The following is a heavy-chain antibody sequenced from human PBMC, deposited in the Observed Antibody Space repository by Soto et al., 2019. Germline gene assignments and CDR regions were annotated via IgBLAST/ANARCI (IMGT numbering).Heavy chain of an antibody. CDR3: AKVLGGVRSVSES. CDR2: IFPSASDI. V-gene: IGHV5-51*01. D-gene: IGHD2-8*01. Sequence: GWVRQPPGKGLEWMGVIFPSASDIRYSPSLQGQVTMSADQSISTTYLQWLSLTASDTAMCYCAKVLGGVRSVSESWGQGSLDTV. J-gene: IGHJ5*02.